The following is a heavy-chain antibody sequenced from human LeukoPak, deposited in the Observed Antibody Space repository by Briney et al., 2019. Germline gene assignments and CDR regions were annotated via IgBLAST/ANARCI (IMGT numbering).Heavy chain of an antibody. Sequence: SETLSLTCTVSGYSISSGYYWGWIRQPPGKGLEWIGSIYHSGSTYYNPSLKSRVTISVDTSKNQFSLKLSSVTAADTAVYYCARSYGSGSYVGYWGQGTLVTVSS. CDR3: ARSYGSGSYVGY. J-gene: IGHJ4*02. CDR2: IYHSGST. D-gene: IGHD3-10*01. V-gene: IGHV4-38-2*02. CDR1: GYSISSGYY.